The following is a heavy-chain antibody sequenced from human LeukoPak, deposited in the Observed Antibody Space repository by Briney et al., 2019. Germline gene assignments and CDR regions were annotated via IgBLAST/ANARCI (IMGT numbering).Heavy chain of an antibody. J-gene: IGHJ6*02. D-gene: IGHD2-2*01. CDR2: MNPNSGNT. Sequence: GASVKVSCKASGYTFTSYDINWVRQATGQGLEWMGWMNPNSGNTGYAQKFQGRVTMTRNTSISTAYMELSSLRPEDTAVYHCARAFYCSSTSCYYYYYYGMDVWGQGTTVTVSS. CDR3: ARAFYCSSTSCYYYYYYGMDV. V-gene: IGHV1-8*01. CDR1: GYTFTSYD.